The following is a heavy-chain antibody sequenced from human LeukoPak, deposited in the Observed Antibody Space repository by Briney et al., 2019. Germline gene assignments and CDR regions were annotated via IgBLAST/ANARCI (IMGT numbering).Heavy chain of an antibody. CDR3: AKSSKPLYNWFDP. Sequence: HPGGSLRLSCAASGFTFSSYAMSWVRQAPGKGLEWVAFIRYDGSNKYYADSVKGRFTISRDNSKNTLYLQMNSLRAEDTAVYYCAKSSKPLYNWFDPWGQGTLVTVSS. J-gene: IGHJ5*02. V-gene: IGHV3-30*02. CDR2: IRYDGSNK. CDR1: GFTFSSYA. D-gene: IGHD3-3*02.